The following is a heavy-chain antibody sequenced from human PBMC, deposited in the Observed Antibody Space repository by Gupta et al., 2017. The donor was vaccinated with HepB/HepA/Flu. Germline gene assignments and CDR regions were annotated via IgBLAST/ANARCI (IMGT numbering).Heavy chain of an antibody. CDR1: GFTFSSYG. Sequence: QVQLVESGGGVVQPGRSLRLSCAASGFTFSSYGMHWVRQAPGKGLEWVAVIWYDGSNKYYADSVKGRFTISRDNSKNTLYLQMNSLRAEDTAVYYCASGPQYYDFWSGYYSGGMDVWGQGTTVTVSS. CDR2: IWYDGSNK. J-gene: IGHJ6*02. D-gene: IGHD3-3*01. CDR3: ASGPQYYDFWSGYYSGGMDV. V-gene: IGHV3-33*01.